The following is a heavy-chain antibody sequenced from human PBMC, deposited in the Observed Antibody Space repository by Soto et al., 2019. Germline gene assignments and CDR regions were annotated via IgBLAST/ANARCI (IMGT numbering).Heavy chain of an antibody. V-gene: IGHV4-59*08. D-gene: IGHD4-17*01. J-gene: IGHJ4*02. Sequence: SETLSLTCTVSGGSIISYYWSWILQPPGKGLEWIGYIYYSGSTNYNPSLKSRVTISVDTSKNQFSLKLSSVTAADTAVYYCARHRGYGDYFDYWGQGTLVTVSS. CDR3: ARHRGYGDYFDY. CDR2: IYYSGST. CDR1: GGSIISYY.